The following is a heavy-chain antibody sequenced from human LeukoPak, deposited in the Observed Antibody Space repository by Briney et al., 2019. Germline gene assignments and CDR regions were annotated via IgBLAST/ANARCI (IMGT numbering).Heavy chain of an antibody. CDR3: ARSHYGGNPIEGYYFDY. Sequence: PGGSLRLSCAASGFTFSSYAMHWVREAPGKGLEWGAVISYDGSNKYYADSVKGRFTISRDNSKNTLYLQMNSLRAEDTAVYYCARSHYGGNPIEGYYFDYWGQGTLVTVSS. V-gene: IGHV3-30-3*01. J-gene: IGHJ4*02. CDR1: GFTFSSYA. CDR2: ISYDGSNK. D-gene: IGHD4-23*01.